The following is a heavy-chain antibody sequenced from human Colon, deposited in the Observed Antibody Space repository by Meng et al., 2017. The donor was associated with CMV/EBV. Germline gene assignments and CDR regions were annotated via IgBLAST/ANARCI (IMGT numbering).Heavy chain of an antibody. CDR3: ARFSGGMDV. CDR2: ISYDGSNK. J-gene: IGHJ6*02. V-gene: IGHV3-30*04. Sequence: RLSCAASGFTVSSYAMHWVRQAPGKGLEWVAVISYDGSNKYYADSVKGRFTISRDNSKNTLYLQMNSLRGEDTAVYYCARFSGGMDVWGQGTLVTVSS. CDR1: GFTVSSYA.